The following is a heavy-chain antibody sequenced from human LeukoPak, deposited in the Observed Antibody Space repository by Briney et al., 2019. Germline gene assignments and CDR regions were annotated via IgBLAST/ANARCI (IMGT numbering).Heavy chain of an antibody. CDR3: AKSVGLVRGVIPDKGQSGFDY. Sequence: GRSLRLSCAASGFTFSSSGMHWVRQAPGKGLEWVAPISYDGSTKYYADSVKGRFTISRDNSKNTLYLQMNSLRAEDTAVYYCAKSVGLVRGVIPDKGQSGFDYWGQGTLVTVSS. D-gene: IGHD3-10*01. J-gene: IGHJ4*02. V-gene: IGHV3-30*18. CDR1: GFTFSSSG. CDR2: ISYDGSTK.